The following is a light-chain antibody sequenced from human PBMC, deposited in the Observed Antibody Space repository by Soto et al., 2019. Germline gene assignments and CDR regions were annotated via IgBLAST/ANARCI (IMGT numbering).Light chain of an antibody. CDR1: QSISNW. V-gene: IGKV1-5*03. CDR3: QQYNSYWT. J-gene: IGKJ1*01. Sequence: DIPMTQSPSTLSASVGDRVTITCRASQSISNWLAWYQQKPGRAPKLLIYGASSLESGVPSRFSGSGSGTEFTLTISSLQADDFATYFCQQYNSYWTFGQGTKVDI. CDR2: GAS.